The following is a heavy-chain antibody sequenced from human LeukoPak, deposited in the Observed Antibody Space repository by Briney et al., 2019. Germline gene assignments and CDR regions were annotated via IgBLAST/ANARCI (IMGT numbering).Heavy chain of an antibody. D-gene: IGHD2-2*01. J-gene: IGHJ4*02. Sequence: PGGSLRLSCAASGFTVSSNYMSWVRQAPGKGLEWVSVIYSGSSTYYADSVKGRFTISRDNAKNTLYLQMDSLRAGDTAVYYCARDRNVCSRTSCYASGNWGQGTLVTVSS. CDR2: IYSGSST. CDR3: ARDRNVCSRTSCYASGN. V-gene: IGHV3-66*01. CDR1: GFTVSSNY.